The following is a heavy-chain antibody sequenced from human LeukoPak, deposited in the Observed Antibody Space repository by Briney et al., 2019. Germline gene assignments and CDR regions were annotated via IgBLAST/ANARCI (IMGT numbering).Heavy chain of an antibody. J-gene: IGHJ4*02. D-gene: IGHD3-10*01. Sequence: ASVKVSCKASGYTFTGYYMHWVRQAPGQGLEWMGWINPNSGGTNYAQKFQGRVTITADESTSTAYMELSSLRSEDTAVYYCARDLSGRLDYWGQGTLVTVSS. V-gene: IGHV1-2*02. CDR3: ARDLSGRLDY. CDR1: GYTFTGYY. CDR2: INPNSGGT.